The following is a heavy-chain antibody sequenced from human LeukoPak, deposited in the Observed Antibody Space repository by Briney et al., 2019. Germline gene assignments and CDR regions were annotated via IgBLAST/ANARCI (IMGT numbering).Heavy chain of an antibody. V-gene: IGHV1-8*03. CDR3: ARVDFSSSPTYYYYYMDV. CDR2: MNPNSGNT. Sequence: ASVKVSCKASGYTFTSYDINWVRQATGQGLEWMGWMNPNSGNTGYAQKFQGRVTITRNNSISTAYMELSSLRSEDTAVYYCARVDFSSSPTYYYYYMDVWGKGTTVTVSS. J-gene: IGHJ6*03. CDR1: GYTFTSYD. D-gene: IGHD2-2*01.